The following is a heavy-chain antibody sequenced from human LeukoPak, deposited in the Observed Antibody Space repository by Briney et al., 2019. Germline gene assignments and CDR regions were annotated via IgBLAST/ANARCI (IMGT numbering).Heavy chain of an antibody. CDR3: ARDLGSMARGVPNWVDP. J-gene: IGHJ5*02. V-gene: IGHV1-18*04. Sequence: GASVKVSCKASGYTFTSYGITWVRQAPGQGLEWMGWISAYNGNTNYAQKLQGRVTMTTDTSTDTAYMELRSLRSDDTAVYYCARDLGSMARGVPNWVDPWGQGTLVTVSS. D-gene: IGHD3-10*01. CDR2: ISAYNGNT. CDR1: GYTFTSYG.